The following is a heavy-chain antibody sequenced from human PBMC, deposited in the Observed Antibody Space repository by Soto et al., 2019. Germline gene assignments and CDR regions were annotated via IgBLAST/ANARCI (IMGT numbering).Heavy chain of an antibody. CDR1: GFTFRNYA. D-gene: IGHD6-6*01. J-gene: IGHJ4*02. CDR2: ISTSGEST. Sequence: PGGSLRLSCVASGFTFRNYAMSWVRQSPGKGLEWVSSISTSGESTYYADSVKGRFTISRDNSKNTLYLQWNNLRAEDTAVYYCGKVVLVGLDPFDYWGQGPLVTV. V-gene: IGHV3-23*01. CDR3: GKVVLVGLDPFDY.